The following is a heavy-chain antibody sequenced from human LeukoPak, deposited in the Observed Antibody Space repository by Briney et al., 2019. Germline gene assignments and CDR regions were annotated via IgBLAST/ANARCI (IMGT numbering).Heavy chain of an antibody. CDR2: INPSGGST. Sequence: GASVKVSCKASGYTFTSYYMHWVRQAPGQGLEWMGIINPSGGSTSYAQKFQGRVTMTRDTSTSTVYIELSSLRSEDTAVYYCAREWSTVPPEDYWGQGTLVTVSS. V-gene: IGHV1-46*01. J-gene: IGHJ4*02. CDR3: AREWSTVPPEDY. D-gene: IGHD1-14*01. CDR1: GYTFTSYY.